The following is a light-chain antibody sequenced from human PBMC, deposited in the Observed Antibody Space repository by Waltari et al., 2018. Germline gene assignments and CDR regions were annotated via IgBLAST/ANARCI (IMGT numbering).Light chain of an antibody. CDR1: QGLLLSDGKTY. CDR2: EAY. V-gene: IGKV2-29*02. J-gene: IGKJ1*01. CDR3: MQGLHLPRT. Sequence: EIVMTQTPLSLSVTPGQPASISCKSSQGLLLSDGKTYLYWYLQKAGQPPQLLIYEAYSRCAGVPYRFSGSWSGTDFTLKISRVEAEDVGVYYCMQGLHLPRTCGQGTKVEMK.